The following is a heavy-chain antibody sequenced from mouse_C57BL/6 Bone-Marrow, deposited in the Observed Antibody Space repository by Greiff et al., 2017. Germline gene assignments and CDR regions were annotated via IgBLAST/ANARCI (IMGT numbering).Heavy chain of an antibody. J-gene: IGHJ2*01. CDR2: IYPGSGST. CDR3: ARGRLLRTHFDY. V-gene: IGHV1-55*01. D-gene: IGHD1-1*01. CDR1: GYTFTSYW. Sequence: QVHVKQPGAELVKPGASVKMSCKASGYTFTSYWITWVKQRPGQGLEWIGDIYPGSGSTNYNEKFKSKATLTVDTSSSTAYMQLSSLTSEDSAVYYCARGRLLRTHFDYWGQGTTLTVSS.